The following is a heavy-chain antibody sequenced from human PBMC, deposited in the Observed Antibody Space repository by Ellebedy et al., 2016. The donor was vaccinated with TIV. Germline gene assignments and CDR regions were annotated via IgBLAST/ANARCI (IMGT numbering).Heavy chain of an antibody. J-gene: IGHJ5*02. D-gene: IGHD5-18*01. Sequence: SGPTLVKPTQTLTLTCTFSGFSLSTSGMCVSWIRQPPGKALEWLARIDWDDDKYYSTSLKTRLTISKDTSKNQVVLTMTNMDPVDTATYYCARINMVKGQGWFDPWGQGTLVTVSS. CDR1: GFSLSTSGMC. CDR2: IDWDDDK. V-gene: IGHV2-70*11. CDR3: ARINMVKGQGWFDP.